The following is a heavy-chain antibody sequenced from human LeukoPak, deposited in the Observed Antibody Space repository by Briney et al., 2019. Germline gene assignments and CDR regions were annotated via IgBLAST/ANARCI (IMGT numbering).Heavy chain of an antibody. D-gene: IGHD4/OR15-4a*01. Sequence: PGGSLRLSCAGSGFTFSSYSMNWVRQAPGKGLEWVSVINGGGSTTYYADSVKGRFTISRDNSKNTLHLQVNSLRGEDTAVYYCVRVYYGAFFDQWGQGTLVTVSS. V-gene: IGHV3-23*01. J-gene: IGHJ4*02. CDR2: INGGGSTT. CDR1: GFTFSSYS. CDR3: VRVYYGAFFDQ.